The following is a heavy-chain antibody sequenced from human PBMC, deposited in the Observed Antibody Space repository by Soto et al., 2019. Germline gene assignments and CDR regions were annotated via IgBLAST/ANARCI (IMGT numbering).Heavy chain of an antibody. D-gene: IGHD1-26*01. CDR1: GFTFSSYS. CDR3: ARSLLRLQSLYYYYGMDV. CDR2: ISSSSSYI. J-gene: IGHJ6*02. V-gene: IGHV3-21*01. Sequence: GGSLRLSCAASGFTFSSYSMNWVRQAPGKGLEWVSSISSSSSYIYYADSVKGRFTISRDNAKNSLYLQMNSLRAEDTAVYYCARSLLRLQSLYYYYGMDVWGQGTTVTVSS.